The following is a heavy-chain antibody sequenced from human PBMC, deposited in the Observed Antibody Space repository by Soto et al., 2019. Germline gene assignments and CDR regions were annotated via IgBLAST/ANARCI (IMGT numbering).Heavy chain of an antibody. CDR3: ARGAPRYCSSTSCLHLDY. V-gene: IGHV1-69*01. CDR2: IIPIFGTA. Sequence: QVQLVQSGAEVKKPGSSVKVSCKASGGTFSSYAISWVRQAPGQGLEWMGGIIPIFGTANYAQKFQGRVTITADESTSPAYMELSSLRSEDTAVYYCARGAPRYCSSTSCLHLDYWGQGTLVTVSS. CDR1: GGTFSSYA. D-gene: IGHD2-2*01. J-gene: IGHJ4*02.